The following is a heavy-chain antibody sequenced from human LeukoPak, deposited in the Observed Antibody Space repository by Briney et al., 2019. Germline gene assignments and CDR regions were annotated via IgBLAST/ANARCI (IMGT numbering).Heavy chain of an antibody. J-gene: IGHJ4*02. CDR1: GYTFTSYG. V-gene: IGHV1-18*01. CDR3: ARGKNYGDPASFDY. D-gene: IGHD4-17*01. Sequence: ASVKVSCKASGYTFTSYGISWVRQAPGQGLEWMGWISAYNGNTNYAQKLQGRVTMTTDTSTSTVYMEVRSLRSDDTAVYYCARGKNYGDPASFDYWGQGTLVTVSS. CDR2: ISAYNGNT.